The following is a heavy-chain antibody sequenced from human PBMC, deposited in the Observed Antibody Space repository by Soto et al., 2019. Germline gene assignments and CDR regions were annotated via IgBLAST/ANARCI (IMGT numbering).Heavy chain of an antibody. CDR3: ARVGALLGVSWFDP. V-gene: IGHV4-31*03. Sequence: PSETLSLTCTVSGGSISSGGYYWSWIRQHPGKGLEWIGYIYYSGSTYYNPSLKSRVTISVDTSKNQFSLKLSSVTAADTAVYYCARVGALLGVSWFDPWGQGTLVTVSS. D-gene: IGHD3-10*01. CDR1: GGSISSGGYY. CDR2: IYYSGST. J-gene: IGHJ5*02.